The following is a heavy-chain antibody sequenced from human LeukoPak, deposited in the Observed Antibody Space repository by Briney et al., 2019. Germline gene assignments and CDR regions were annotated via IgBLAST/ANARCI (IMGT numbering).Heavy chain of an antibody. Sequence: PSETLSLTCTVSGGSVSSGSYYWSWIRQPPGRGLEWIGYIYYSGSTNYNPSLKSRVTISVDTSKNQFSLKLSSVTAADTAVYYCARADSSGYYYPWDYWDRGTLVTVSS. V-gene: IGHV4-61*01. D-gene: IGHD3-22*01. CDR1: GGSVSSGSYY. CDR3: ARADSSGYYYPWDY. CDR2: IYYSGST. J-gene: IGHJ4*02.